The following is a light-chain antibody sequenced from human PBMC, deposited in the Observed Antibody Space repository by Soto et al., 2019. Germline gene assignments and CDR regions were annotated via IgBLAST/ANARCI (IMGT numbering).Light chain of an antibody. Sequence: QLVLTQSPSASASLGASVKLTCTLSSGHSSYAIAWHQQQPEKGPRYLMKLNSDGSHSKGDGIPDRFSGSSSGAERYLTISRLQSEDEADYYCQTWGTGTLYVFGTGTKLTVL. CDR1: SGHSSYA. V-gene: IGLV4-69*01. J-gene: IGLJ1*01. CDR2: LNSDGSH. CDR3: QTWGTGTLYV.